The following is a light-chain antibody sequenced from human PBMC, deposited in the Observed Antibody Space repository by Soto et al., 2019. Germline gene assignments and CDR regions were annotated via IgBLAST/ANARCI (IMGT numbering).Light chain of an antibody. Sequence: QSALTQPRSVSGSPGQSVTISCTGTSSDVGAYNYVSWYQQHPGKAPKLMIYDVSKRPSGVPDRFSGSKSGNTASLTISGLQAEDEADYYCCSYVGIYTLVFGGGTKLTVL. CDR3: CSYVGIYTLV. V-gene: IGLV2-11*01. CDR2: DVS. J-gene: IGLJ3*02. CDR1: SSDVGAYNY.